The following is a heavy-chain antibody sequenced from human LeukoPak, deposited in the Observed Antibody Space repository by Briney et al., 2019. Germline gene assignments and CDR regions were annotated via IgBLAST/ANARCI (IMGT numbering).Heavy chain of an antibody. J-gene: IGHJ4*02. D-gene: IGHD3-22*01. CDR3: ARGADSSGYYSIFYFDY. CDR1: GGSISSYY. CDR2: IYYSGST. Sequence: SETLSLTCTVSGGSISSYYWNWIRQPPGKGLEWVGYIYYSGSTNYNPSLKSRITISVDTSKNQFSLKLSSVTAADTAVYYCARGADSSGYYSIFYFDYWGQGTLVTVSS. V-gene: IGHV4-59*01.